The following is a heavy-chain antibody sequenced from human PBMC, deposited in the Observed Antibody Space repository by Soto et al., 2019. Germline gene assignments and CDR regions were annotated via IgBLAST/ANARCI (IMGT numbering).Heavy chain of an antibody. Sequence: ASVKVSCKASGYTFADYYIHWVRQAPGQGLEWMAWISPYSGGSNYAQNFQGSVPVTRDTSISTAYMGVSRLTSDHPAVYFCARSPTTMFQPLDYWGPGTLVTVSS. D-gene: IGHD3-10*02. CDR1: GYTFADYY. CDR3: ARSPTTMFQPLDY. V-gene: IGHV1-2*02. J-gene: IGHJ4*02. CDR2: ISPYSGGS.